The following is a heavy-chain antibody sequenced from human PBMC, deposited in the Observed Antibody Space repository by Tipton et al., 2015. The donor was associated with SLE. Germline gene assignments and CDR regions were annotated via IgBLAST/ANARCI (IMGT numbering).Heavy chain of an antibody. V-gene: IGHV1-18*04. CDR3: ARDRARLWFGELEGYMDV. CDR2: ISAYNGNT. CDR1: GYTFTSYG. D-gene: IGHD3-10*01. J-gene: IGHJ6*03. Sequence: QLVQSGAEVKKPGASVKVSCKASGYTFTSYGISWVRQAPGQGLEWMGWISAYNGNTNYAQKLQGRVTMTTDTSTSTAYMELRSLRSDDTAVYYCARDRARLWFGELEGYMDVWGKGTTVTVSS.